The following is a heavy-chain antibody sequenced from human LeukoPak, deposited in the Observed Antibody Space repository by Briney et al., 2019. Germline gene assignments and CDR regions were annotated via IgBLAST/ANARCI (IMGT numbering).Heavy chain of an antibody. CDR3: ARGAGSFEY. CDR2: IYYSGNT. CDR1: GGSISSYY. J-gene: IGHJ4*02. Sequence: SETLSLTCTVSGGSISSYYWSWIRQPPGKGLEWIGYIYYSGNTNHNPSLKSRVTISVDTSKNQFSLKLSSVTAADTAVYYCARGAGSFEYWGQGTLVTVSS. V-gene: IGHV4-59*01. D-gene: IGHD1-26*01.